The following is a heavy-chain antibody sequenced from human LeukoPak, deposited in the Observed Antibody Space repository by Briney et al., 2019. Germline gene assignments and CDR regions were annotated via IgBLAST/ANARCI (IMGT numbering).Heavy chain of an antibody. CDR1: GFTFSSYA. Sequence: PGGSLRLSCAASGFTFSSYAMSWVRQAPGKGLEWDSAISGSGGSTYYADSVKGRFTISRDNSKNTLYLQMNSLRAEDTAVYYCAKDQSPYNYDFWSGYHDYWGQGTLVTVSS. V-gene: IGHV3-23*01. CDR2: ISGSGGST. D-gene: IGHD3-3*01. J-gene: IGHJ4*02. CDR3: AKDQSPYNYDFWSGYHDY.